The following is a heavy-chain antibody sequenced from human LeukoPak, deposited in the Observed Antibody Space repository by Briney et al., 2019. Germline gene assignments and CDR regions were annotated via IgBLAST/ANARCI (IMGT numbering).Heavy chain of an antibody. CDR2: INAGNGNT. CDR3: ASGSYGDAFDI. J-gene: IGHJ3*02. CDR1: GYTFTSYA. D-gene: IGHD1-26*01. V-gene: IGHV1-3*01. Sequence: ASVTVSCKASGYTFTSYAMHWVRQAPRQTLEWMGWINAGNGNTKYSQKFQGRVTITRDTSASTAYMELSSLRSEDTAVYYCASGSYGDAFDIWGQGTMVTVSS.